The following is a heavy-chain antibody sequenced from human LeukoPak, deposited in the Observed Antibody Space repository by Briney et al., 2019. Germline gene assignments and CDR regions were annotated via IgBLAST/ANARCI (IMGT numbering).Heavy chain of an antibody. D-gene: IGHD3-10*01. CDR1: GFTFTNAW. CDR2: IKSKTDGETT. V-gene: IGHV3-15*01. Sequence: GGSLRLSCVDSGFTFTNAWTSWVRQAPGKGLEWIGRIKSKTDGETTNYAEPVRGRFTISRDDSKSAVYLQMNSLKIEDTAVYYCTTNLGTYYHGSQRLIPIDYWGQGTLVTVSS. CDR3: TTNLGTYYHGSQRLIPIDY. J-gene: IGHJ4*02.